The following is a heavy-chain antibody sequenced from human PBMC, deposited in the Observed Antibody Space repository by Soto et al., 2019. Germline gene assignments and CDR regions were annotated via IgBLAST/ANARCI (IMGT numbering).Heavy chain of an antibody. V-gene: IGHV4-4*03. CDR1: AGSISSSNW. CDR3: ARLDDEYYFDY. J-gene: IGHJ4*02. Sequence: PEAPTATFAVSAGSISSSNWLGWVRPLSGKGMEWIGEIYHSGRTHYNLSLKSRVTISVDTSKNQFSLKLSSVTAADTAVYYCARLDDEYYFDYWGQGTLFSVS. D-gene: IGHD1-1*01. CDR2: IYHSGRT.